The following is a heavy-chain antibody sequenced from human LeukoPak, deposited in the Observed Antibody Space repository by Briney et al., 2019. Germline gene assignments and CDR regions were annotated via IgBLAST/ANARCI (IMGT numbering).Heavy chain of an antibody. J-gene: IGHJ4*02. Sequence: GSLRLSCAASGFTFSDYYMNWIRQAPGKRLEWVSYISSSGDTIYYADSVTGRFTISRDNAKNSLYLQMNSLRAEDTAVYYCARRATTERGHSYGLDYWGQGTLVTVSS. CDR3: ARRATTERGHSYGLDY. V-gene: IGHV3-11*04. CDR2: ISSSGDTI. CDR1: GFTFSDYY. D-gene: IGHD5-18*01.